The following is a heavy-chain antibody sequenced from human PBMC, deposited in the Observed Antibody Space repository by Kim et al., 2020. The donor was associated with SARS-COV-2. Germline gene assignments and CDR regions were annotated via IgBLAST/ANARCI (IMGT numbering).Heavy chain of an antibody. V-gene: IGHV3-30*18. J-gene: IGHJ6*04. D-gene: IGHD2-21*01. CDR3: AKSVCGTYYYYGMDV. CDR2: ISYDGSNK. Sequence: GGSLRLSCAASGFTFSSYGMHWVRQAPGKGLEWVSVISYDGSNKYYADSVKGRFTISRDNSKNTLYLQMSSLRAEDTAVYYCAKSVCGTYYYYGMDVWG. CDR1: GFTFSSYG.